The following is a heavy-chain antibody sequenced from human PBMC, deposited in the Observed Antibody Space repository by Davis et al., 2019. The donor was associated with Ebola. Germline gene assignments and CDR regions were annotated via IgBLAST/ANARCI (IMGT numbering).Heavy chain of an antibody. D-gene: IGHD2-8*02. CDR2: INPNSGGT. J-gene: IGHJ4*02. CDR3: ARGGYCTGGVCYYFDY. CDR1: GYTFTGYY. Sequence: ASVKVSCKASGYTFTGYYMHWVRQAPGQGLGWMGWINPNSGGTNYAQKFQGWVTMTRDTSFSTAYMELSRLRSDDTAVYYCARGGYCTGGVCYYFDYWGQGTLVTVSS. V-gene: IGHV1-2*04.